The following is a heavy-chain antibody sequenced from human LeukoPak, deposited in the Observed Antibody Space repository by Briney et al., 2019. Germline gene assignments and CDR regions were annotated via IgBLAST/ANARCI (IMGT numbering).Heavy chain of an antibody. Sequence: GGSLRLSCAASGFTFDDYAMHWVREAPGKGLEWVSGISWNSGSIGYADSVKGRFTISRDNAKNSLYLQMNSLRAEDTAVYYCARDLLGEFDYWGQGTLVTVSS. CDR3: ARDLLGEFDY. CDR1: GFTFDDYA. CDR2: ISWNSGSI. J-gene: IGHJ4*02. D-gene: IGHD3-10*01. V-gene: IGHV3-9*01.